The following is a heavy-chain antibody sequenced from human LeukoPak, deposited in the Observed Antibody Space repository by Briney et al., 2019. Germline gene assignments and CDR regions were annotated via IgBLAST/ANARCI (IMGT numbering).Heavy chain of an antibody. CDR3: SRRDYDSSGPPIPEFDY. V-gene: IGHV5-51*01. CDR1: GYSFPCYW. CDR2: IYPGDSDT. J-gene: IGHJ4*02. Sequence: GESLKISRKGSGYSFPCYWIGWVRQMPGKGLAWMGIIYPGDSDTRHSPSFQGQVTLPADKSIRPAYLQWRSLKALDTAMYYLSRRDYDSSGPPIPEFDYWGQGTLVTVSS. D-gene: IGHD3-22*01.